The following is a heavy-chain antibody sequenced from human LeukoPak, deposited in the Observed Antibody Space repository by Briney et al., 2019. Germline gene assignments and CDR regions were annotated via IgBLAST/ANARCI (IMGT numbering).Heavy chain of an antibody. V-gene: IGHV4-59*08. CDR1: GDSVSSVY. CDR3: ARLESFCGSTCSYL. Sequence: SETLSLTCNVSGDSVSSVYWSWIRQPPGKGLEWIGYIYYNGYTDYNPSLKSRVTISVDTSRNQFSLKLSSVTAADTAVYYCARLESFCGSTCSYLWGQGTLVTVSS. D-gene: IGHD2-2*01. J-gene: IGHJ4*02. CDR2: IYYNGYT.